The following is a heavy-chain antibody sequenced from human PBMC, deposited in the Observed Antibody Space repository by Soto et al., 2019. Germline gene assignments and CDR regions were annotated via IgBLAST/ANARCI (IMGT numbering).Heavy chain of an antibody. CDR1: GYTFTSYG. J-gene: IGHJ4*02. D-gene: IGHD6-13*01. CDR2: ISAYNGNT. CDR3: ARDWAPVAAAGKATFDY. Sequence: ASVKVSCKASGYTFTSYGISWVRQAPGQGLEWMGWISAYNGNTNYAQKLQGRVTMTTDTSTSTAYMELRSLRSDDTAVYYCARDWAPVAAAGKATFDYWGQGTLVTVSS. V-gene: IGHV1-18*01.